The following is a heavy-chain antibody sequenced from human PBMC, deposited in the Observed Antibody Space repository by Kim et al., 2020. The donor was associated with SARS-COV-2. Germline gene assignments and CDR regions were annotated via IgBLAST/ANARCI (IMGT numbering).Heavy chain of an antibody. J-gene: IGHJ4*02. Sequence: GGSLRLSCAASGFIFSNYWMSWVRQAPGKGPECVANIRPDGGVQYYVDSVRGRYSISRDNDQNSLYLQMNSLRVEDTALYYCVRLIDYWGQGTLVSVSS. CDR3: VRLIDY. CDR2: IRPDGGVQ. CDR1: GFIFSNYW. V-gene: IGHV3-7*03.